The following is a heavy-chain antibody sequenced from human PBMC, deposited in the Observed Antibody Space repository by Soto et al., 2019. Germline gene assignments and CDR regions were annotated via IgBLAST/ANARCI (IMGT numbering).Heavy chain of an antibody. Sequence: SETLSLTCTVSGGSIISGDDYWSWIRQTPGKGLEFIGYIYYSGSTYYNPSLQGRTTISVDTSKRRFSLNLSSVTAADTAVYYCAKFYYYDRTRIDYWGEGALVTVSS. CDR2: IYYSGST. CDR1: GGSIISGDDY. J-gene: IGHJ4*02. V-gene: IGHV4-30-4*01. CDR3: AKFYYYDRTRIDY. D-gene: IGHD3-22*01.